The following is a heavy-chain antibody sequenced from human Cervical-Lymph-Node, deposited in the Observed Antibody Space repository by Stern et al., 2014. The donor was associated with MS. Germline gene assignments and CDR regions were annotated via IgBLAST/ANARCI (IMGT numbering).Heavy chain of an antibody. V-gene: IGHV4-61*08. CDR2: IYYSGST. CDR3: ARQVRD. CDR1: GGSVSSDAYY. J-gene: IGHJ4*02. Sequence: QVQLQESGPGLVKPSETLSLTCTVSGGSVSSDAYYWSWIRQPPGKGLEWIGYIYYSGSTSYNPSLKSQVTMSVDTSKNQFSLRLRSVTAADTAVYYCARQVRDWGQGTLVTVSS.